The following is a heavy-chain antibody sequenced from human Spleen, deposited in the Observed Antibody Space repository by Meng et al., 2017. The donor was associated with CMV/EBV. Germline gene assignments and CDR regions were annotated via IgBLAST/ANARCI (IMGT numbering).Heavy chain of an antibody. Sequence: QGQVPGSGTGLVKPSQTLYLPCTGSGGSISSGDYDWSWIRQPTGKGLELIGHIYYSGSTSYTPSLKSRVTISVDTSNNQFSLKLSSVTAADTAVYYCARVGWRQWSFDLWGRGTLVTVSS. V-gene: IGHV4-30-4*01. CDR1: GGSISSGDYD. CDR3: ARVGWRQWSFDL. CDR2: IYYSGST. J-gene: IGHJ2*01. D-gene: IGHD5-18*01.